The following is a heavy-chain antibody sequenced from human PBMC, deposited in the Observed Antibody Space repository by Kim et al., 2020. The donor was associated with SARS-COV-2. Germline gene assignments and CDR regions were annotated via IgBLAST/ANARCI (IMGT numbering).Heavy chain of an antibody. J-gene: IGHJ3*02. V-gene: IGHV3-7*03. Sequence: GGSLRLSCAASVFTLSSYWMSWVRPAPGKGLEWVANIKHDGSEKYYVDSVKGRFTISRDNAKNSLYLQMNSLRAEDTAVYYCARLGIAAKAHAFDIWGQGTMGTVSS. CDR3: ARLGIAAKAHAFDI. D-gene: IGHD6-13*01. CDR1: VFTLSSYW. CDR2: IKHDGSEK.